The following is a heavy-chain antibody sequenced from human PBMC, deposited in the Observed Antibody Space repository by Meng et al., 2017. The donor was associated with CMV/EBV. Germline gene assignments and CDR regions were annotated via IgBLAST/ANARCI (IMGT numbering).Heavy chain of an antibody. Sequence: FGPTPVKPTQTLTLTCTFSGFSLSTSGVGVGWIRQPPGKALEWLALIYWNDDKRYSPSLKSRLTITKDTSKNQVVLTMTNMDPVDTATYYCAHRRGVSWSGRAPDAFDIWGQGTMVTVSS. D-gene: IGHD3-3*01. J-gene: IGHJ3*02. CDR3: AHRRGVSWSGRAPDAFDI. CDR1: GFSLSTSGVG. CDR2: IYWNDDK. V-gene: IGHV2-5*01.